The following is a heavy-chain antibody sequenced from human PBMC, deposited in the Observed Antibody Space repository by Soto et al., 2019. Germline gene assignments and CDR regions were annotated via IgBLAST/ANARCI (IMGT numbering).Heavy chain of an antibody. Sequence: EVQLVESGGGLVQPGGSLRLSCAASGFTFSSYSMNWVRQAPGKGLEWVSYISSSSSTIYYADSVKGRFTISRDNAKNSLYLQMNSLRDEDTAVYYCARERGQERWLPYSNWFDPWGQGTLVTVSS. CDR1: GFTFSSYS. V-gene: IGHV3-48*02. CDR2: ISSSSSTI. CDR3: ARERGQERWLPYSNWFDP. D-gene: IGHD5-12*01. J-gene: IGHJ5*02.